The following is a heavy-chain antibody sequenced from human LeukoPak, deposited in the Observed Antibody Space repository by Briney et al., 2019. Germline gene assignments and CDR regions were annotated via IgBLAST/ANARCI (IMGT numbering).Heavy chain of an antibody. CDR3: AKVGPRYCSSTSCYTLSMDV. CDR1: GYTFTGYY. CDR2: INPNSGGT. V-gene: IGHV1-2*02. D-gene: IGHD2-2*02. Sequence: ASVKVSCKASGYTFTGYYMHWVRQAPGQGLEWMGWINPNSGGTNYAQKFQGRVTMTRDTSISTAYMELSRLRSDDTAVYYCAKVGPRYCSSTSCYTLSMDVWGKGTTVTVSS. J-gene: IGHJ6*04.